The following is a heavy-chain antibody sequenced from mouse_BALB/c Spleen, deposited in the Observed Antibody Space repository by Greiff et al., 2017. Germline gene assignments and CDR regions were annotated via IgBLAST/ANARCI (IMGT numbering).Heavy chain of an antibody. Sequence: VQLQQSGAELVKPGASVKLSCTASGFNIKDTYMHWVKQRPEQGLEWIGRIDPANGDTKYDPKFQGKATITADTSSNTAYLQLSSLTSGDTAVYYCARAGDDDLFFDYWGQGTTLTGAS. V-gene: IGHV14-3*02. J-gene: IGHJ2*01. CDR2: IDPANGDT. D-gene: IGHD2-4*01. CDR3: ARAGDDDLFFDY. CDR1: GFNIKDTY.